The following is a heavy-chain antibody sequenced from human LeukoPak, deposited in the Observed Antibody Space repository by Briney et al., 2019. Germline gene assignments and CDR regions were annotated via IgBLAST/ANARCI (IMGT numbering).Heavy chain of an antibody. Sequence: EASVKVSCKASGYTFTSYYMHWVRQAPGQGLEWMGIINPSGGSTSYAQKFQGRVTMTRDTSTSTVYMELSSLRSEDTAVYYCARDRAPRTYYDILTGDPSDYWGQGTLVTVSS. CDR2: INPSGGST. CDR1: GYTFTSYY. V-gene: IGHV1-46*01. J-gene: IGHJ4*02. D-gene: IGHD3-9*01. CDR3: ARDRAPRTYYDILTGDPSDY.